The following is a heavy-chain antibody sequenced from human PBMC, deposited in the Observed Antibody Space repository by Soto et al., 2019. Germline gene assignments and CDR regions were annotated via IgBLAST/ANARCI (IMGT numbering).Heavy chain of an antibody. D-gene: IGHD5-18*01. CDR2: IHPNSGGT. CDR3: AREGYSYGFVAYHHFDY. J-gene: IGHJ4*02. Sequence: ASVKVSCQASGYTFNGYYMHWVRQAPGQGLEWMGWIHPNSGGTNYAQKFQGWVTMTRDTSISTAYMELSRLRADDTAVYYCAREGYSYGFVAYHHFDYWGQGTLVTVSS. CDR1: GYTFNGYY. V-gene: IGHV1-2*04.